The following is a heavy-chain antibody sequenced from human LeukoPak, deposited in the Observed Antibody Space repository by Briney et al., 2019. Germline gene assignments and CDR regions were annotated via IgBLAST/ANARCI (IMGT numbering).Heavy chain of an antibody. J-gene: IGHJ4*02. CDR2: INPDSGGT. Sequence: GASVKVSCKASGYTFTDYYMHWVRQAPGQGLEWMGRINPDSGGTNYAQKFQGRVTMTRDTSTSTAYMELSRLRSDDTAVYYCAIDDIRNDYWGQGTLVTVSS. V-gene: IGHV1-2*06. D-gene: IGHD3-9*01. CDR1: GYTFTDYY. CDR3: AIDDIRNDY.